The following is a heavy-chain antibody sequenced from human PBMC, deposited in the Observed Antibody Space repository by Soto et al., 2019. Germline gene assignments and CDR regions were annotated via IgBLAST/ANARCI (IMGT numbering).Heavy chain of an antibody. D-gene: IGHD3-3*01. V-gene: IGHV3-23*01. J-gene: IGHJ5*02. CDR1: GFSFSSYA. Sequence: EVQLLESGGGLVQPGGSLRLSCAASGFSFSSYAISWVRQAPGKGLEWVSSIGGRGGSTYYADSVKGRFTISRDNSKNTLYLQMNSLRVEDTAVYYCAKQGDYDFWSSSNNWLDPWGQGNLVTVSS. CDR2: IGGRGGST. CDR3: AKQGDYDFWSSSNNWLDP.